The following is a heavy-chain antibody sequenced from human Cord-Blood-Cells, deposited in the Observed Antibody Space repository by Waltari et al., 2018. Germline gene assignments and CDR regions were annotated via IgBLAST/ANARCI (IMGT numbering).Heavy chain of an antibody. J-gene: IGHJ4*02. D-gene: IGHD5-12*01. V-gene: IGHV3-23*04. CDR3: AKDSVATDY. CDR1: GFTFSRYA. CDR2: NSGSGGST. Sequence: EVQLVESGGGLVQTGGSLRLSCAASGFTFSRYAIRGVGQAPGKGRAWVSANSGSGGSTYYADSVKGRFTISRDNAKNTLYLQMNSLRAEDTAVYYCAKDSVATDYWGQGTLVTVSS.